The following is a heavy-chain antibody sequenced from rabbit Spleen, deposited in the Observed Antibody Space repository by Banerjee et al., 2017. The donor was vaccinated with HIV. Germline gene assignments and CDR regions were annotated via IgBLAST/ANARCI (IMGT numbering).Heavy chain of an antibody. J-gene: IGHJ4*01. V-gene: IGHV1S45*01. CDR2: IDTSSGST. CDR1: GFDFTTTYY. D-gene: IGHD1-1*01. Sequence: QEQLEESGGGLVKPEGSLTLTCKASGFDFTTTYYMCWVRQAPGKGLQLIACIDTSSGSTDYASWVNGRFTISKTSSTTVDLKMTSLTAADTATYFCARDLVTVIGWNFNLWGQGTLVTVS. CDR3: ARDLVTVIGWNFNL.